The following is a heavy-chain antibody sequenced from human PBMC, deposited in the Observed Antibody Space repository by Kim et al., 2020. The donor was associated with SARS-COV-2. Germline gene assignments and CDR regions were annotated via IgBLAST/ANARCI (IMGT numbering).Heavy chain of an antibody. CDR1: GFTFSSYA. Sequence: GGSLRLSCAASGFTFSSYAMSWVRQAPGKGLEWVSAISGSGGSTYYADSVKGRFTISRDNSKNTLYLQMNSLRAEDTAVYYCAKADNYDILTGYYAAGYAFDIWGQGTMVTLSS. CDR2: ISGSGGST. CDR3: AKADNYDILTGYYAAGYAFDI. D-gene: IGHD3-9*01. V-gene: IGHV3-23*01. J-gene: IGHJ3*02.